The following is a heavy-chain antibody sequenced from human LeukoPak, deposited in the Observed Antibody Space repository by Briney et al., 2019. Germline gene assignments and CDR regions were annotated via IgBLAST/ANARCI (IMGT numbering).Heavy chain of an antibody. Sequence: ETLSLTCTVSGGSISSSSYYWGWIRQAPGKGLEWVSYISSSGDTIYYADSVKGRFTIARDNAKNSLSLQMNSLRAEDTAVYYCATDYYMDVWGKGTTVTVSS. J-gene: IGHJ6*03. V-gene: IGHV3-11*04. CDR2: ISSSGDTI. CDR3: ATDYYMDV. CDR1: GGSISSSSYY.